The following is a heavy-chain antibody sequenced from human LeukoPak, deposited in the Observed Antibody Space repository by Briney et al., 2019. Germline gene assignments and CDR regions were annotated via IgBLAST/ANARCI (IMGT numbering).Heavy chain of an antibody. V-gene: IGHV4-31*03. D-gene: IGHD3-10*01. CDR2: IYYSGST. CDR1: GGSISSGGYY. Sequence: PSETLSLTCTVSGGSISSGGYYWSWIRQHPGKGLEWIGYIYYSGSTYYNPSLKSRVTISVDTSKDQFSLKLSSVTAADTAVYYCARVSAMVRGVIITSCYYYYMDVWGKGTTVTVSS. J-gene: IGHJ6*03. CDR3: ARVSAMVRGVIITSCYYYYMDV.